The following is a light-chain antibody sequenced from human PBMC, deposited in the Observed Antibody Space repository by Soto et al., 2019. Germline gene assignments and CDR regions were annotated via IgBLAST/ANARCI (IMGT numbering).Light chain of an antibody. CDR2: GAS. J-gene: IGKJ2*01. CDR3: QQRSNWPPYT. CDR1: ESIRTF. V-gene: IGKV3-11*01. Sequence: EIVLTQSPATLSLSPGERAILSCRASESIRTFLAWYQQKPGQAPRLLIYGASSRATGIPARFSGGGSGADFALTISNLEPEDSAVYYCQQRSNWPPYTFGQGTKLEIK.